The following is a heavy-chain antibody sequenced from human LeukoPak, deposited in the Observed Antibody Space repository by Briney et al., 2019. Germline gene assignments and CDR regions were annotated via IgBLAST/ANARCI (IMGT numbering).Heavy chain of an antibody. D-gene: IGHD2-15*01. V-gene: IGHV4-34*01. J-gene: IGHJ4*02. CDR2: INHSGST. Sequence: SEALSLTFGVYGGSFSGYYWSWIRQPPGKGLEWIGEINHSGSTNYNPSLKSRVTISVDTSKNQFSLKLSSVTAADTAVYYCARHSRYCSGGSCYRFDYWGQGTLVTVSS. CDR3: ARHSRYCSGGSCYRFDY. CDR1: GGSFSGYY.